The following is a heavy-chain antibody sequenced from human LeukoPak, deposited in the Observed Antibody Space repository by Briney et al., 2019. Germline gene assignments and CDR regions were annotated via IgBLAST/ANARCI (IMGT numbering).Heavy chain of an antibody. CDR1: GYTFSNYG. CDR3: ATLLKYYYDSSATTPFDY. D-gene: IGHD3-22*01. CDR2: IIPIFGTA. J-gene: IGHJ4*02. V-gene: IGHV1-69*13. Sequence: ASVKVSCKASGYTFSNYGISWVRQAPGQGLEWMGGIIPIFGTANYAQKFQGRVTITADESTSTAYMELSSLRSEDTAVYYCATLLKYYYDSSATTPFDYWGQGTLVTVSS.